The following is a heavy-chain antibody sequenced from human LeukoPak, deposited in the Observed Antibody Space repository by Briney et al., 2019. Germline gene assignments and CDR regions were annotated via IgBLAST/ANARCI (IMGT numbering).Heavy chain of an antibody. D-gene: IGHD3-22*01. CDR1: GGSISTGGYY. J-gene: IGHJ4*02. Sequence: SETLSLTCTVSGGSISTGGYYWSWIRQHPGKGLEWIGNIYYSGSTYYSPSLKSRVTMSVDTSKNQFSLTLISVTAADTAVYFCARAAPNYYDSSGSLRNPYLDYWGQGTLVTVSS. CDR2: IYYSGST. CDR3: ARAAPNYYDSSGSLRNPYLDY. V-gene: IGHV4-31*03.